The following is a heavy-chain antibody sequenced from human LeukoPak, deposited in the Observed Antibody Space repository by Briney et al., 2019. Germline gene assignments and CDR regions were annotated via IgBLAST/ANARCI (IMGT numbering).Heavy chain of an antibody. CDR1: GFTVSSNY. CDR2: IYSGGST. Sequence: GGSLRLSCAASGFTVSSNYMSWVRQAPGKGLEWVSVIYSGGSTYYADSVKGRFTISRDNSKNTLYLQMNSLRAEDTAVYYCARTQFAHMVRGVTFDYWGQGTLVTVSS. V-gene: IGHV3-66*01. D-gene: IGHD3-10*01. J-gene: IGHJ4*02. CDR3: ARTQFAHMVRGVTFDY.